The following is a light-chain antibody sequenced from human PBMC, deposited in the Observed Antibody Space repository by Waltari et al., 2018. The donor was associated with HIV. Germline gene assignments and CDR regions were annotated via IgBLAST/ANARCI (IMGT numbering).Light chain of an antibody. V-gene: IGLV2-23*02. CDR2: DVS. Sequence: QSALPQPASVSGFPGQSITISCTGSSRDVGSYNYVSWYQQHPGKAPKLLIYDVSKRPSGVSNRFSGSKSGNTASLTISGLQAEDEADYYCCSYAGSNTYLFGTGTEVTVL. J-gene: IGLJ1*01. CDR3: CSYAGSNTYL. CDR1: SRDVGSYNY.